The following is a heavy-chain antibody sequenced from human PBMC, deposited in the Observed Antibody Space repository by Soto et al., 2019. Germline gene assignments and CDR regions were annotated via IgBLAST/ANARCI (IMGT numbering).Heavy chain of an antibody. CDR1: GGSFSGYY. J-gene: IGHJ4*02. V-gene: IGHV4-34*01. CDR3: ARGLGGYDFDY. CDR2: INHSGST. Sequence: QVQLQQWGAGLLKPSETLSLTCAVYGGSFSGYYWSWIRQPPGKGLEWIGEINHSGSTNYNPSLKSXXTXSXXTSKNQFSLKLSSVTAADTAVYYGARGLGGYDFDYWGQGTLVTVSS. D-gene: IGHD5-12*01.